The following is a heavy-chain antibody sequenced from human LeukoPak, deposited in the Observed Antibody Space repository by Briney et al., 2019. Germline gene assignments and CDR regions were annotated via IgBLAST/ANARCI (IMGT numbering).Heavy chain of an antibody. J-gene: IGHJ4*02. CDR2: ISAYNGNT. V-gene: IGHV1-18*04. CDR3: AGVVSMVVFGGVIEGGGFDY. Sequence: ASVKVSCKASGYTFTSYGISWVRQAPGRGLEWMGWISAYNGNTNYAQKLQGRVTMTTDTSTSTAYMELRSLRSDDTAVYYCAGVVSMVVFGGVIEGGGFDYWGQGTLVTVSS. D-gene: IGHD3-16*01. CDR1: GYTFTSYG.